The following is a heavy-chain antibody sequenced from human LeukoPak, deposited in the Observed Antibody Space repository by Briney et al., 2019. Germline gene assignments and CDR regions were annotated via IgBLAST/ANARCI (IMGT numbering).Heavy chain of an antibody. V-gene: IGHV3-48*01. Sequence: GGSLRLSCAASGFTFSSYGMNWVRQAPGKGLEWVSYISSSSTTIYYADSVKGRFTISRDNAKNSLYLQMNSLRAEDTAVYYCARDLGIARGYTVADYWGQGSLVTVSS. CDR2: ISSSSTTI. D-gene: IGHD3-22*01. J-gene: IGHJ4*02. CDR3: ARDLGIARGYTVADY. CDR1: GFTFSSYG.